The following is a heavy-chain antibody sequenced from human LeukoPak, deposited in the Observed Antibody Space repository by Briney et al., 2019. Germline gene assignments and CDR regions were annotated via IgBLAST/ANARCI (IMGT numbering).Heavy chain of an antibody. CDR1: GFTLSSYA. Sequence: GGSLRLSCAASGFTLSSYAMSWVRQAPGKGLEWVSLISGSGGSTFFADSVKGRFTISRDNSKNTLFLQMSSLRAEDTAVYYCAKVPILYYFDYWGQGTLVTVSS. V-gene: IGHV3-23*01. J-gene: IGHJ4*02. CDR3: AKVPILYYFDY. CDR2: ISGSGGST.